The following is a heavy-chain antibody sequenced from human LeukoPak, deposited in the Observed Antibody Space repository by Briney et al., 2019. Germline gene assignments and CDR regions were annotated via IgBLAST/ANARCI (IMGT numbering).Heavy chain of an antibody. V-gene: IGHV1-18*01. J-gene: IGHJ4*02. D-gene: IGHD3-3*01. Sequence: ASVKVSCKASGYTFTSYGISWVRQAPGQGLEWMGWISACNGSTNYAQKLQGRVTMTTDTSTSTAYMELRSLRSDDTAVYYCARSGVTIFGVVIMPFDYWGQGTLVTVSS. CDR2: ISACNGST. CDR3: ARSGVTIFGVVIMPFDY. CDR1: GYTFTSYG.